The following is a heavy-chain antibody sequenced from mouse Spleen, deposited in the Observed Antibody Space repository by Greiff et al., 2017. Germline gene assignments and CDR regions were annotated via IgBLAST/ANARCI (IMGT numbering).Heavy chain of an antibody. CDR1: GFSLTSYG. CDR2: IWSGGST. D-gene: IGHD2-3*01. V-gene: IGHV2-2*02. Sequence: QVQLQQSGPGLVQPSQSLSITCTVSGFSLTSYGVHWVRQSPGKGLEWLGVIWSGGSTDYNAAFISRLSISKDNSKSQVFFKMNSLQANDTAIYYCASLYDGYYFGNAMDYWGQGTSVTVSS. CDR3: ASLYDGYYFGNAMDY. J-gene: IGHJ4*01.